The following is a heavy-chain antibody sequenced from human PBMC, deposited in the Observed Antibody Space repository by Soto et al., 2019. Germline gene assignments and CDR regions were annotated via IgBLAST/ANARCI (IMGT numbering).Heavy chain of an antibody. CDR1: GASISSDDYY. J-gene: IGHJ6*02. V-gene: IGHV4-30-4*01. Sequence: QVQLQESGPGLVKPSQTLSLTCSISGASISSDDYYWSWFRQPPGKGLEGIGYISYSGSTYYNPSLKSRITISVDRSKTQFSLILSSVTAADTAVFYCAREVNNYYGMDVWGQGTTVTVSS. CDR3: AREVNNYYGMDV. CDR2: ISYSGST.